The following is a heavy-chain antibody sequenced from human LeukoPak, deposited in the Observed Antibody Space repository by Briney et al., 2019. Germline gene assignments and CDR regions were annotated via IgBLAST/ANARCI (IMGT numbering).Heavy chain of an antibody. Sequence: PGGSLRLSCGASGFTFSGYEMNWVRQAPGKGLEWVASINQDGSEKYYVDSVKGRFTIFRDNAKNSLYLQMNSLRAEDTAVYYCARAFNSGFDYWGQGTLVTVSS. CDR1: GFTFSGYE. CDR3: ARAFNSGFDY. CDR2: INQDGSEK. D-gene: IGHD6-19*01. V-gene: IGHV3-7*04. J-gene: IGHJ4*02.